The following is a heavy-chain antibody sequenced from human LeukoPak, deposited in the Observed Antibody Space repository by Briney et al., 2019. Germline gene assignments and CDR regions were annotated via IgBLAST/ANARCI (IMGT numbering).Heavy chain of an antibody. Sequence: ASVKVSCKASGYTFTSYGISWVRQAPGQGLEWMGWISAYNGNTNYAQKPQGRVTMTTDTSTSTAYMELRSLRSDDTAVYYCARGLGSSWPLYYYYYGMDVWGQGTTVTVSS. V-gene: IGHV1-18*01. J-gene: IGHJ6*02. D-gene: IGHD6-13*01. CDR1: GYTFTSYG. CDR3: ARGLGSSWPLYYYYYGMDV. CDR2: ISAYNGNT.